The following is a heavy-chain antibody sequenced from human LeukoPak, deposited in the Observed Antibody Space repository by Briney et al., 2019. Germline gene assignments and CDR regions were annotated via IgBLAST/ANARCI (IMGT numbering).Heavy chain of an antibody. CDR3: VGTVVTRDFDY. Sequence: GGSLRLSCAASGFTFSSYAMSWVRQAPGKGLEWVSAISGSGGSTYYADSVKGRFTISRDNSRNTLYLQMNSLRAEDTAVYYCVGTVVTRDFDYWGQGTLVTVSS. CDR1: GFTFSSYA. J-gene: IGHJ4*02. CDR2: ISGSGGST. V-gene: IGHV3-23*01. D-gene: IGHD4-23*01.